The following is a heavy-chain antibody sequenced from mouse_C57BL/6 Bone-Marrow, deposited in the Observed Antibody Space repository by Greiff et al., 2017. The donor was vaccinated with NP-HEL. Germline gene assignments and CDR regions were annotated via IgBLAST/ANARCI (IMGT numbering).Heavy chain of an antibody. Sequence: QVQLQQSGPELVKPGASVKISCKASGYAFSSSWMNWVKQRPGKGLEWIGRIYPGSGNTKYNEKFKGKATLTADTSSSTAYMQLSSLTSEDSAVYYCARSRSFYAMDYWGQGTSVTVSS. J-gene: IGHJ4*01. V-gene: IGHV1-82*01. CDR2: IYPGSGNT. CDR1: GYAFSSSW. CDR3: ARSRSFYAMDY.